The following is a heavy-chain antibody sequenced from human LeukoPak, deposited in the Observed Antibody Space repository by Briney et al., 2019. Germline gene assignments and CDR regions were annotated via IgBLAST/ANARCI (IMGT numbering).Heavy chain of an antibody. CDR3: AKDSSTGWYYFDY. V-gene: IGHV3-30*18. D-gene: IGHD2-2*01. J-gene: IGHJ4*02. CDR1: GFTLRSHG. CDR2: ISYDESNK. Sequence: PGKSLTLSCAASGFTLRSHGMHWVRQAPGKGLEWVAVISYDESNKHYADSVKGRFTISRDTSRNTLYLQMDSLRAEDTALYYRAKDSSTGWYYFDYWGQGTVVTVSS.